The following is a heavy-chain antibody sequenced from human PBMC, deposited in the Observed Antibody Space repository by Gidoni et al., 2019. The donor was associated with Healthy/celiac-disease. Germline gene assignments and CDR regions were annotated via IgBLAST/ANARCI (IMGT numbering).Heavy chain of an antibody. V-gene: IGHV1-69*04. CDR1: GGTFSSYA. CDR2: IIPILGIA. J-gene: IGHJ2*01. CDR3: AREGGIVVVPAAMGSPWYFDL. Sequence: QVQLVQSGAEVKKPGSSVKVSCKASGGTFSSYAISWVRQAPGQGLEWMGRIIPILGIANYAQKFQGRVTITADKSTSTAYMELSSLRSEDTAVYYCAREGGIVVVPAAMGSPWYFDLWGRGTLVTVSS. D-gene: IGHD2-2*01.